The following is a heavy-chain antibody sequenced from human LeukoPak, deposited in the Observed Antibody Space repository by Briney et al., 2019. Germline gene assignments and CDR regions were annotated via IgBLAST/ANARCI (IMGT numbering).Heavy chain of an antibody. CDR3: AKASWVSSADEVL. D-gene: IGHD3-16*01. V-gene: IGHV3-23*01. Sequence: PGGSLRLSCAASGFTFSSYAMSWVRQAPARGLEWVSSLRGDGETFYADSVKGRFTLSRDESRNTVYLQMNNLRVEDTAVYFCAKASWVSSADEVLWGQGTLVTVSS. J-gene: IGHJ4*02. CDR1: GFTFSSYA. CDR2: LRGDGET.